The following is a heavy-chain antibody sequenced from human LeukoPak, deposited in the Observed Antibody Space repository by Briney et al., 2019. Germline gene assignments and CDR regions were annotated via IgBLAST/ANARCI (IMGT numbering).Heavy chain of an antibody. Sequence: SETLSLTCTVSGDSISSGNYYWGWIRQPPGRGLEWIGNIYYSGSTYYNPSLKSRVSMSLDTSKNQFSLKLSSVTAADTAVYYCAATYRTRGYTYGYFDYWGQGTLVTVPS. CDR3: AATYRTRGYTYGYFDY. V-gene: IGHV4-39*01. CDR2: IYYSGST. D-gene: IGHD5-18*01. CDR1: GDSISSGNYY. J-gene: IGHJ4*02.